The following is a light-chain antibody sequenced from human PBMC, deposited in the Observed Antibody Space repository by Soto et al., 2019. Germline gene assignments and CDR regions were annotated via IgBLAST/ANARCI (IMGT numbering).Light chain of an antibody. CDR1: QSVLHSSNNKNY. J-gene: IGKJ1*01. V-gene: IGKV4-1*01. Sequence: DIVMTQSPDSLAVSLGERATINCKSSQSVLHSSNNKNYLAWYQQKPGQPPKLLIYWASTRESGVPDRFSGSGSGTDCTLDISSLRAEDVAVYYCQQYYSPWTFGQGTKVEIK. CDR3: QQYYSPWT. CDR2: WAS.